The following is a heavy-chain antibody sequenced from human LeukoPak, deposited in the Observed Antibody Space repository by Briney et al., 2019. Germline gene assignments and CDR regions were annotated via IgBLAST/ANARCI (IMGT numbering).Heavy chain of an antibody. CDR1: GGSISSSSYY. J-gene: IGHJ6*02. CDR3: ARGPEGALYYYYGMDV. V-gene: IGHV4-61*05. Sequence: SETLSLTCTVSGGSISSSSYYWGWIRQPPGKGLEWIGYIYYSGSTNYNPSLKSRVTISVDTSKNQFSLKLSSVTAADTAVYYCARGPEGALYYYYGMDVWGQGTTVTVSS. D-gene: IGHD1-26*01. CDR2: IYYSGST.